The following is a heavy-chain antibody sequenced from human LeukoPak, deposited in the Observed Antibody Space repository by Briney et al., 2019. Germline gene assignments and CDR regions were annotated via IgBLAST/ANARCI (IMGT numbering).Heavy chain of an antibody. V-gene: IGHV3-23*01. CDR1: GFTFSTSA. D-gene: IGHD2-21*01. Sequence: GGSLRLSCAASGFTFSTSAMTWVRQAPGKGLEWVSFISASGDVTTYADSVKGRFLMLRDNSKNANTLFLHMGSLTAGDTAVYYCAKVDIVGTWKPGMDVWGQGTTVTVSS. CDR2: ISASGDVT. CDR3: AKVDIVGTWKPGMDV. J-gene: IGHJ6*02.